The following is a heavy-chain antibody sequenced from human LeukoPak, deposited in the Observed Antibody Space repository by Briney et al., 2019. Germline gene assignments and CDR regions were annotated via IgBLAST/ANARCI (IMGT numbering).Heavy chain of an antibody. D-gene: IGHD4-17*01. CDR1: GFXFDDYA. CDR3: AKDIAVTKGFAGSGFFDY. CDR2: ISGDGGST. Sequence: GGSLRLSCAASGFXFDDYAIHWVRQAPGKGLEWVSLISGDGGSTYYADSVKGRFTISRDDSKNSLYLQMNSLRTEDTALYYCAKDIAVTKGFAGSGFFDYWGQGTLVTVSS. J-gene: IGHJ4*02. V-gene: IGHV3-43*02.